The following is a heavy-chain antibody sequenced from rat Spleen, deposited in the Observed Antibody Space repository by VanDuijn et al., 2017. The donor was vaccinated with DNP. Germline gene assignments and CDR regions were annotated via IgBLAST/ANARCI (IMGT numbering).Heavy chain of an antibody. D-gene: IGHD1-7*01. CDR3: ARWTRYFDY. CDR1: GYSITSNY. J-gene: IGHJ2*01. CDR2: ISYSGST. Sequence: EVQLQESGSGLVKPSQSLSLTCSVTGYSITSNYWGWIRKFPGNKLEYIGHISYSGSTDYNPSLKSRLSITRDTSKNHFLLHLNSVTTEDTATYYCARWTRYFDYWGQGIMVTVSS. V-gene: IGHV3-1*01.